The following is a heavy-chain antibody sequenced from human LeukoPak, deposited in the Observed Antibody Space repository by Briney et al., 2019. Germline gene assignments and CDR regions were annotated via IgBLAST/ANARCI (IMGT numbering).Heavy chain of an antibody. V-gene: IGHV3-23*01. CDR2: ISGSGGST. CDR1: GFTFNTHA. J-gene: IGHJ4*02. Sequence: GGSLRLSCAASGFTFNTHAMSWVRQAPGKGLEWVSAISGSGGSTYYADSVKGRFTISRDNSKNTLYLQMNSLRAEDTAVYYCAKPVCCSSSSRRVPGVYCFDYWGQGTLVTVSS. D-gene: IGHD2-2*01. CDR3: AKPVCCSSSSRRVPGVYCFDY.